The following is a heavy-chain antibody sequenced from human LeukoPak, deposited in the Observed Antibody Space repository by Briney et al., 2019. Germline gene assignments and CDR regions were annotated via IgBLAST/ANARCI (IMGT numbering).Heavy chain of an antibody. Sequence: AGSLRLSCAASGVTFSSYSMNWVRQAPGRGLEWVSYISSGSSTIFYADSVKGRFTISRDNAQNSLYLQMNSLRDEDTAVYYCARDQGSLYYFDYWGQGTLVTVSS. CDR2: ISSGSSTI. V-gene: IGHV3-48*02. D-gene: IGHD1-26*01. J-gene: IGHJ4*02. CDR3: ARDQGSLYYFDY. CDR1: GVTFSSYS.